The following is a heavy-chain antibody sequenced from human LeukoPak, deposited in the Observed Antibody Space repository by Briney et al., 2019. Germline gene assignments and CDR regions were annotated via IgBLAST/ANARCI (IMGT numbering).Heavy chain of an antibody. Sequence: GRSLRLSCTASGFTFGDYAMSWVRQAPGKGLEWVGFIRSKAYGGTTEYAASVKGRLTISRDDSKSIAYLQMNSLKTEDTAVYYCTRDSGSGAFDYWGQGTLVTVSS. CDR3: TRDSGSGAFDY. J-gene: IGHJ4*02. CDR1: GFTFGDYA. D-gene: IGHD3-10*01. CDR2: IRSKAYGGTT. V-gene: IGHV3-49*04.